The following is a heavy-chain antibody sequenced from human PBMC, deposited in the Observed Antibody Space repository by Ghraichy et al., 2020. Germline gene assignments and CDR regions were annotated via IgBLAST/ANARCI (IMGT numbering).Heavy chain of an antibody. CDR3: ARGGPNFHYMDV. Sequence: SETLSLTCVVSGASIASGGYSWNWIRQTPGKTLEWMGYIYHSGNTLYNPSLKSRVTMYLDRSHSQFSLELTSVTAADSAIYYCARGGPNFHYMDVWGKGRPVTVSS. CDR2: IYHSGNT. CDR1: GASIASGGYS. D-gene: IGHD3-10*01. J-gene: IGHJ6*03. V-gene: IGHV4-30-2*01.